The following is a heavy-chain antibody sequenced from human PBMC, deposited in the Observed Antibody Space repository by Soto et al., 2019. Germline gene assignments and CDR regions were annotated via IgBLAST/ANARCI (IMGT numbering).Heavy chain of an antibody. V-gene: IGHV3-74*03. J-gene: IGHJ4*02. CDR1: GFSLSPYW. Sequence: EVHLEESGGGLVQPGGSLRLSCAASGFSLSPYWMHWVPQVPGRGLEWVARLSSDGFGAAYADSVKGRFFISRDIARNTLSLQMNSLRADDTAVYYCARDLGGPDYWGRGTSVTVSS. CDR3: ARDLGGPDY. D-gene: IGHD3-16*01. CDR2: LSSDGFGA.